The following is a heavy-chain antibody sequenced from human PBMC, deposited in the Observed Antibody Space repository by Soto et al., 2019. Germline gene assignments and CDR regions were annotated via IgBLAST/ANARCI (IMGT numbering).Heavy chain of an antibody. CDR3: ARDLAPFDFYYDMNV. CDR2: IFSIGTT. J-gene: IGHJ6*02. D-gene: IGHD3-16*01. CDR1: GGTIGGGDEY. Sequence: TQSLSCTVSGGTIGGGDEYWSWNRQAPGKGLEWIGYIFSIGTTYYNPSLKSRLTMSLNTSENQFSLKLNSVTAADTAVYFCARDLAPFDFYYDMNVWGQGTTVPVS. V-gene: IGHV4-30-4*02.